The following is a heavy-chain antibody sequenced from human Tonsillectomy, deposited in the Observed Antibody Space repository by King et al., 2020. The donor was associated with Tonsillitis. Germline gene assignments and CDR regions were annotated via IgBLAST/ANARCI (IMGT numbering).Heavy chain of an antibody. J-gene: IGHJ6*03. CDR1: GGSFSDYS. CDR2: INHSKST. D-gene: IGHD4-11*01. Sequence: VQLQQWGAGLLKPSETLSLKCAVSGGSFSDYSWTWVRQPPGKGLEWIGQINHSKSTNYNPSLKSRLTNSVDTSRNQFSLSLSSVTAADTAVYYCARGAPTVTGSYNFYMDVWGKGTTVTVSS. CDR3: ARGAPTVTGSYNFYMDV. V-gene: IGHV4-34*01.